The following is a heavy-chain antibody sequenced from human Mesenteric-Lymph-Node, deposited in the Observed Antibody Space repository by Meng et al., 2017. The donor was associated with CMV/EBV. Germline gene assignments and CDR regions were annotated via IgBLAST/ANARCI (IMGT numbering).Heavy chain of an antibody. Sequence: SETLSLTCTVSGDSISGCNYHWVWIRQPPGKGLDWIGSIHYSGSTYYNPSLKSRVTISLDTSKNQFSLNMISVTAADTAMYYCVRDQRGIAAGSTVWGQGTLVTVSS. CDR1: GDSISGCNYH. CDR3: VRDQRGIAAGSTV. J-gene: IGHJ4*02. D-gene: IGHD6-13*01. CDR2: IHYSGST. V-gene: IGHV4-39*07.